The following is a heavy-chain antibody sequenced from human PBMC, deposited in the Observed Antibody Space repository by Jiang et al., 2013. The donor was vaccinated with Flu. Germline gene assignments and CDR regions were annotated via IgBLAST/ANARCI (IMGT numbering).Heavy chain of an antibody. D-gene: IGHD2-21*02. Sequence: AEVKKPGESLKISCKGSGYSFTSYWIGWVRQMPGKGLEWMGIIYPGDSDTRYSPSFQGQVTISADKSISTAYLQWSSLKASDTAMYYCARADPYCGGDCYPRALDYWGQGTLVTVSS. CDR2: IYPGDSDT. J-gene: IGHJ4*02. V-gene: IGHV5-51*01. CDR3: ARADPYCGGDCYPRALDY. CDR1: GYSFTSYW.